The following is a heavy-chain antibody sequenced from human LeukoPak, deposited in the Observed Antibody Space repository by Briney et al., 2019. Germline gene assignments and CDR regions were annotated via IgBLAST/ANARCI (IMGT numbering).Heavy chain of an antibody. CDR2: INAGNGNT. Sequence: ASVKVSCKASGYTFTSYAMHWVRQAPGQRLEWMGWINAGNGNTKYSQKFQGRVTITRDTSASTAYMELSSLRSEDTAVYYCARDGILTGYYVDDYWGQGTLVTVSS. CDR1: GYTFTSYA. D-gene: IGHD3-9*01. CDR3: ARDGILTGYYVDDY. J-gene: IGHJ4*02. V-gene: IGHV1-3*01.